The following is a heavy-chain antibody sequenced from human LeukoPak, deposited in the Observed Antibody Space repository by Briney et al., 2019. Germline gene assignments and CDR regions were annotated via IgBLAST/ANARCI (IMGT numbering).Heavy chain of an antibody. J-gene: IGHJ4*02. V-gene: IGHV1-18*01. CDR2: ISVYNVNT. D-gene: IGHD2-2*01. Sequence: GASVKVSCKASGYTFTSYGISWVRQAPGQGLEWLGWISVYNVNTNYAQKLQGRVTMTTDTSTSTAYMELRSLRSDDTAVYYCARDRFRWYCSSTSCRGGFDYWGQGTLVTVSS. CDR3: ARDRFRWYCSSTSCRGGFDY. CDR1: GYTFTSYG.